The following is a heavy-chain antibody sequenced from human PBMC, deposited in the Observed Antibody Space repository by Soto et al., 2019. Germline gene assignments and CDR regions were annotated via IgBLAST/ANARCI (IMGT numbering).Heavy chain of an antibody. CDR3: ARDPLGGSSTYYHRPFDD. D-gene: IGHD3-22*01. V-gene: IGHV1-18*01. J-gene: IGHJ4*02. CDR1: GYTFTTYG. CDR2: ISGYNVNT. Sequence: GASVKVSCKASGYTFTTYGISWVRQAPGQGLEWMGWISGYNVNTNYAQNLQGRVTMTTDTSTSTAYMELRSLRSDDTAVYYCARDPLGGSSTYYHRPFDDWGQGTLVTVSS.